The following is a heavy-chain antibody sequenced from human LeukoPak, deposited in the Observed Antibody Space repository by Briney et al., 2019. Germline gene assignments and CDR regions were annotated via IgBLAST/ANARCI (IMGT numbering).Heavy chain of an antibody. CDR3: ARQSMGMTILRGVIDP. CDR2: IYHSGST. D-gene: IGHD3-10*01. Sequence: SGTLSLTCVVSGGSISSSNWWSWVRQPPEKGLEWIGEIYHSGSTNYNPSLKSRVTISVATSKNQFSLRLSSVTAADTAVYYCARQSMGMTILRGVIDPWGQGTLVTVSS. J-gene: IGHJ5*02. V-gene: IGHV4-4*02. CDR1: GGSISSSNW.